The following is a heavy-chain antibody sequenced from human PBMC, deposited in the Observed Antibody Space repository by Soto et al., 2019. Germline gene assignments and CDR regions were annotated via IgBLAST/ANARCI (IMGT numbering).Heavy chain of an antibody. CDR3: AKDKQWRPPYYYYYMDV. CDR1: GFTFDDYA. J-gene: IGHJ6*03. V-gene: IGHV3-9*01. CDR2: ISWNSGSI. D-gene: IGHD6-19*01. Sequence: SLRLSCAASGFTFDDYAMHWVRQAPGKGLEWVSGISWNSGSIGYADSVKGRFTISRDNAKNSLYLQMNSLRAEDTALYYCAKDKQWRPPYYYYYMDVWGKGTTVTVSS.